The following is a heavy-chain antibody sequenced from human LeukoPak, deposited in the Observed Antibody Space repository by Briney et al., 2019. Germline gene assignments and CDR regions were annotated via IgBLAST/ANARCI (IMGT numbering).Heavy chain of an antibody. J-gene: IGHJ4*02. CDR3: ARVGDILTGYPDYYFDY. D-gene: IGHD3-9*01. V-gene: IGHV3-48*01. CDR1: GFTFSSYS. Sequence: GGSLRLSCAASGFTFSSYSMNWVRQAPGKGLEWVSYISSSSSSTIYYADSVKGRFTISRHNSKNTLYLQMNSLRAEDMAVYYCARVGDILTGYPDYYFDYWGQGTLVTVSS. CDR2: ISSSSSSTI.